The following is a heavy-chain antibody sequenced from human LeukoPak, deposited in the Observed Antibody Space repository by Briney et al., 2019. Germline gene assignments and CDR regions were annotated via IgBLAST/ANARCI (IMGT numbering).Heavy chain of an antibody. D-gene: IGHD6-19*01. CDR3: AKAYSSGWYPSSVFDY. Sequence: GGSLRLSCAASGFTFDDYGMSWVRQAPGKGLEWVSGIKWNGGSTGYADSVKGRFTISRDNAKNSLYLQMNSLRAEDTALYYCAKAYSSGWYPSSVFDYWGQGTLVTVSS. CDR2: IKWNGGST. V-gene: IGHV3-20*04. J-gene: IGHJ4*02. CDR1: GFTFDDYG.